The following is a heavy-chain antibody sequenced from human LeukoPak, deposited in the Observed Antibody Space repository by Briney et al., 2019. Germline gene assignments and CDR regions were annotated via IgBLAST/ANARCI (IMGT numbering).Heavy chain of an antibody. D-gene: IGHD6-19*01. CDR2: ISSSSRYI. V-gene: IGHV3-21*01. J-gene: IGHJ4*02. Sequence: GGCLRLSCAAPGFTFSSYSMNWVRQAPGKGLEWVSSISSSSRYIYYADSVKGRFTISRDNAKNSLYLQMNSLRAEDTAVYYCASPRSSSGWELEYWGQGTLVTVSS. CDR1: GFTFSSYS. CDR3: ASPRSSSGWELEY.